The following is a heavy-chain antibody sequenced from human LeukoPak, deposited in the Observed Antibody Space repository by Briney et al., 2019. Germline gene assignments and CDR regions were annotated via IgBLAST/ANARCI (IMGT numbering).Heavy chain of an antibody. CDR3: ARHRAYSSSWRYFDY. V-gene: IGHV4-59*01. CDR1: GGSISSYY. J-gene: IGHJ4*02. CDR2: IYYSGST. Sequence: SETLSLTCTVSGGSISSYYLSWIRQPPGKGLEWIGYIYYSGSTNYKPSLESRVTISVDTSKNQFSLKLTSVTAADTAVYYCARHRAYSSSWRYFDYWGQGTLVTVSS. D-gene: IGHD6-13*01.